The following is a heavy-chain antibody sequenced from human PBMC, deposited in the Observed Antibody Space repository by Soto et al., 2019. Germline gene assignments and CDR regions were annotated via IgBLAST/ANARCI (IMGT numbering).Heavy chain of an antibody. CDR2: INHSGST. CDR3: ATNPKITGTTSYNYYYYGMDV. J-gene: IGHJ6*02. CDR1: CGSFSGYY. V-gene: IGHV4-34*01. Sequence: SETLSLTCAVYCGSFSGYYWSWIRQPPGKGLEWIGEINHSGSTNYNPSLKSRVTISVDTSKNQFSLKLSSVTAADTAVYYCATNPKITGTTSYNYYYYGMDVWGQGTTVTVSS. D-gene: IGHD1-20*01.